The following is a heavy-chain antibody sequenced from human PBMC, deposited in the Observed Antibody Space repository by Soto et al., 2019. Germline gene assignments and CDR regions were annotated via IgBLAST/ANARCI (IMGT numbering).Heavy chain of an antibody. Sequence: GESLKISCAASGFTFSSYEMNWVRQAPGKGLEWVSYISSSGSTIYYAASVKGRFTISRDNAKNSLYLQMNSLRAEDTAVYYCARDLPYCSSTSCYDAFDIWGQGTMVTVSS. D-gene: IGHD2-2*01. CDR1: GFTFSSYE. CDR3: ARDLPYCSSTSCYDAFDI. J-gene: IGHJ3*02. CDR2: ISSSGSTI. V-gene: IGHV3-48*03.